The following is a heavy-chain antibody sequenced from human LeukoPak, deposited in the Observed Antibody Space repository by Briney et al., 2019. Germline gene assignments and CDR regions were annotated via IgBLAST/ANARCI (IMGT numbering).Heavy chain of an antibody. J-gene: IGHJ4*02. CDR2: IYYSGST. D-gene: IGHD1-26*01. Sequence: SETLSLTCTVSGGSISSSSYYWGWIRQPPGKGLEWIGSIYYSGSTYYNPSLKSRVTISVDTSKNQFSLELSSVTAADTAVYYCARHGVVGATYDYWGQGTLVTVSS. CDR3: ARHGVVGATYDY. CDR1: GGSISSSSYY. V-gene: IGHV4-39*01.